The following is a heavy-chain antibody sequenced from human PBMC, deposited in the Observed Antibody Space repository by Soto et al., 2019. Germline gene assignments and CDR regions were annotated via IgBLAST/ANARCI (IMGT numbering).Heavy chain of an antibody. CDR1: GFTFSSYS. V-gene: IGHV3-21*01. CDR3: ASDALRGYGDYAPLDY. Sequence: EVQLVESGGGLVKPGGSLRLSCAASGFTFSSYSMNWVRKATGKGLEWVSSISSSSSYIYYADSVKGRFTISRDNAKISLYVQMNSLRAEDTAVYYCASDALRGYGDYAPLDYWGQEPLITVSS. D-gene: IGHD4-17*01. J-gene: IGHJ4*02. CDR2: ISSSSSYI.